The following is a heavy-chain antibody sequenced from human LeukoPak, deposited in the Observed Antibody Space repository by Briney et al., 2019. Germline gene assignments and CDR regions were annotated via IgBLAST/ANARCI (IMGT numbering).Heavy chain of an antibody. CDR3: ARRADYFDY. J-gene: IGHJ4*02. CDR2: IYYSGST. V-gene: IGHV4-59*08. Sequence: SETLSLTCTVSGGSISSYYWSWIRQPPGKGLEWIGYIYYSGSTNYNPSLKSRVTISVDTSKNQFSLKLSSVTGADTAVYYCARRADYFDYWGQGTLVTVSS. CDR1: GGSISSYY.